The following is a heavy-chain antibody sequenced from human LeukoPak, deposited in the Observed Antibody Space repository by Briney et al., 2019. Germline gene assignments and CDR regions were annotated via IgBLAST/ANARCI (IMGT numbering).Heavy chain of an antibody. CDR1: GFTFSGSA. J-gene: IGHJ3*02. CDR2: IRRRANSYAT. CDR3: TRLDAGYYDSSGRPTDAFDI. V-gene: IGHV3-73*01. D-gene: IGHD3-22*01. Sequence: GGSLRLSCAASGFTFSGSAMHWVGQASGKGVEWGGRIRRRANSYATAYAASVKGSFTISRDDSKNTAYLQMNSLKTEDTAVYYCTRLDAGYYDSSGRPTDAFDIWGQGTMVTVSS.